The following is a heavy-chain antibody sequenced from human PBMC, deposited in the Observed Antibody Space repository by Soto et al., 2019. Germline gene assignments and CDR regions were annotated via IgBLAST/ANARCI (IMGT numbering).Heavy chain of an antibody. CDR1: GYPFTSYG. CDR2: ISAYNGKR. Sequence: QGQLLQSGDEVKTPGASVRVSCRASGYPFTSYGISWVRQAPGQGLEWVAWISAYNGKRDTAQKLQDRVTMTLDTSTDTAHMDLGDLTFAYTAVYCCARGRIVASIHDAYEIWGQGTKVTVSS. J-gene: IGHJ3*02. D-gene: IGHD5-12*01. CDR3: ARGRIVASIHDAYEI. V-gene: IGHV1-18*01.